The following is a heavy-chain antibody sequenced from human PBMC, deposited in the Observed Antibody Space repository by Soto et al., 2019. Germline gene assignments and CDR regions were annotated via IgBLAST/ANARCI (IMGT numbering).Heavy chain of an antibody. J-gene: IGHJ4*02. CDR3: ARAIGTTISFDF. CDR2: ISSSGSTI. Sequence: GAPRLSCAASGFTFSDYYMSWILHAPGKGLEWVSYISSSGSTIYDADSVKGRFTISRDNAKNPLYLQMNSLRAEDTALYYCARAIGTTISFDFWGQGTLVTVSS. CDR1: GFTFSDYY. V-gene: IGHV3-11*01. D-gene: IGHD5-12*01.